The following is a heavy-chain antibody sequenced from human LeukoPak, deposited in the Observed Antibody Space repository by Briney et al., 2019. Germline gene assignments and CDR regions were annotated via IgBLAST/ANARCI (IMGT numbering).Heavy chain of an antibody. CDR2: IYPGDSDT. J-gene: IGHJ3*02. CDR1: GYSFTSYW. D-gene: IGHD1-26*01. Sequence: GESLKISCKGSGYSFTSYWISWVRQMPGKGLEWMGIIYPGDSDTRYSPSFQGQVTISADKSISTAYLQWSSLKASDTAMYYCARAVGIVGALRGAFDIWGQGTMVTVSS. V-gene: IGHV5-51*01. CDR3: ARAVGIVGALRGAFDI.